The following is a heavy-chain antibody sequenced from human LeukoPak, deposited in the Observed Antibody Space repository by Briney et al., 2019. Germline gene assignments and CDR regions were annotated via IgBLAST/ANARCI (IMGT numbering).Heavy chain of an antibody. CDR1: GFTFSSYS. CDR2: ISSSSSYI. CDR3: ASGSGSYYRGGY. J-gene: IGHJ4*02. Sequence: GPLRLSCAASGFTFSSYSRNWVRQAPGKGLEWVSSISSSSSYIYYADSVKGRFTISRDNAKNSLYLQMNSLRAEDTAVYYCASGSGSYYRGGYWGQGTLVTVSS. D-gene: IGHD3-10*01. V-gene: IGHV3-21*01.